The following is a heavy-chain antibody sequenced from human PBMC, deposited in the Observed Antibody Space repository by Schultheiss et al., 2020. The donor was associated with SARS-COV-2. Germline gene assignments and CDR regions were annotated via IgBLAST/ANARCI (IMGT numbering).Heavy chain of an antibody. CDR1: GGSVSSGSYY. Sequence: SETLSLTCTVSGGSVSSGSYYWGWIRQPPGKGLEWIGSIYYSGSTYYNPSLKSRVTISVDTSKNQFSLKLSSVTAADTAVYYCARKTDYGGWFDPWGQGTLVTVSS. J-gene: IGHJ5*02. CDR2: IYYSGST. D-gene: IGHD4-23*01. CDR3: ARKTDYGGWFDP. V-gene: IGHV4-39*01.